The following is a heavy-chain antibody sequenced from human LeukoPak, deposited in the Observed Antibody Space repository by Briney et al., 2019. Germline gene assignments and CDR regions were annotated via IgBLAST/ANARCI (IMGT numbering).Heavy chain of an antibody. J-gene: IGHJ5*02. CDR3: AKDAQGGGFDP. V-gene: IGHV3-23*01. CDR1: GFTVSSNY. CDR2: ISNSGDKT. Sequence: GGSLRLSCAASGFTVSSNYVSWVRQAPGKGLEWVSAISNSGDKTYYADSVKGRFTISRDNSKNALYLQMNSLRAEDTALYYCAKDAQGGGFDPWGQGTLVTVSS.